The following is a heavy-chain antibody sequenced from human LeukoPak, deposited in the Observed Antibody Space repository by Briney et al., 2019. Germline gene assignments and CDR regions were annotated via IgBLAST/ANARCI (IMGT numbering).Heavy chain of an antibody. D-gene: IGHD6-19*01. V-gene: IGHV3-53*01. CDR3: AKGGLVASPDY. CDR2: IYSGGST. Sequence: GGSLRLSCAASGFTVSSNYMSWVRQAPGKGLEWVSVIYSGGSTYYADSVKGRFTISRDNSKNTLYLQMSSLRAEDTAVYYCAKGGLVASPDYWGQGTLVTVSS. J-gene: IGHJ4*02. CDR1: GFTVSSNY.